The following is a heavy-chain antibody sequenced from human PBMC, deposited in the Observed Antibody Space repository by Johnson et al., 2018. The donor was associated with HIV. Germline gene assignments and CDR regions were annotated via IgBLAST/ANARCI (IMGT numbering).Heavy chain of an antibody. Sequence: QLVESGGVVVQPGGSLRLSCAASGFTLDDYAMHGVRQAPGKGLEWVSLIGWDGGRTYYADSVKGRFTISRDNSKNTLYLQMNSLGAEDTALYYCAREGGGSLDDAFDIWGQGTMVTVSS. D-gene: IGHD1-26*01. CDR2: IGWDGGRT. J-gene: IGHJ3*02. CDR1: GFTLDDYA. CDR3: AREGGGSLDDAFDI. V-gene: IGHV3-43D*03.